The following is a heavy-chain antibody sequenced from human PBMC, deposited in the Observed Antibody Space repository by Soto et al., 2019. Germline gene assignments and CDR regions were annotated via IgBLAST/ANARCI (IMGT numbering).Heavy chain of an antibody. V-gene: IGHV3-74*01. D-gene: IGHD3-10*01. J-gene: IGHJ6*02. CDR2: INSDGSST. CDR1: GFRFSSYW. Sequence: EVQLVESGGGLVQPGGSLRLSCAASGFRFSSYWMHWVRQAPGKGLVWVSRINSDGSSTRYADSVKGRFTISRDNAKNTVYLQMNSLRAEDTAVYYCAKRPQYYYGSGKGGMDVWGQGTTVTVSS. CDR3: AKRPQYYYGSGKGGMDV.